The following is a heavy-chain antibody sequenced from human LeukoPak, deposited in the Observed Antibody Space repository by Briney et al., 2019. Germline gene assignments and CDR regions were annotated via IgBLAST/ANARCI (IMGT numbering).Heavy chain of an antibody. CDR2: IKQDGSDK. CDR1: GFTFSSYW. CDR3: AREGTGTFDY. D-gene: IGHD1-1*01. V-gene: IGHV3-7*04. J-gene: IGHJ4*02. Sequence: PGGSLRLSCAASGFTFSSYWMSWIRQAPGKALEWVANIKQDGSDKYYVDSVKGRFTISRDNAKNSLYLQMNSLRAEDTAVCYCAREGTGTFDYWGQGTLVTVSS.